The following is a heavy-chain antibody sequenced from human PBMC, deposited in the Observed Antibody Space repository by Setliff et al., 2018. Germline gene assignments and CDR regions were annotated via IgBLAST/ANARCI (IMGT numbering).Heavy chain of an antibody. Sequence: PGGSLRLSCEASGFTFGHYWMHWVRQGPGKPLVWVSRINGDGSSTTYADFMKGRFTISRDNAKNTVYLQMNSLRVEDTAVYYCIRDWGGVGATNGFDIWGQGTMVTVSS. CDR1: GFTFGHYW. CDR2: INGDGSST. V-gene: IGHV3-74*01. D-gene: IGHD1-26*01. CDR3: IRDWGGVGATNGFDI. J-gene: IGHJ3*02.